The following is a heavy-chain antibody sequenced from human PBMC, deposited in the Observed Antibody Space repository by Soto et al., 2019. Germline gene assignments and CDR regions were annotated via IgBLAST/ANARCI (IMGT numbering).Heavy chain of an antibody. CDR2: ISSSGSTI. CDR1: GFTFSDYY. V-gene: IGHV3-11*01. J-gene: IGHJ6*02. Sequence: QVQLVESGGGLVKPGGSLRLSCAASGFTFSDYYMSWIRQAPGKGLEWVSYISSSGSTIYYADSVKGRFTISRDNAKNSLYMQMNSLRAEDTAVYYCARDFKEDSYYYYGMDVWGQGTTVTVSS. CDR3: ARDFKEDSYYYYGMDV.